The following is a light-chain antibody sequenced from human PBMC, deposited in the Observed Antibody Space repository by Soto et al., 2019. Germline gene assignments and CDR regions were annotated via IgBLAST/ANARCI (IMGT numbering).Light chain of an antibody. CDR3: QQYNDWPPKQYT. V-gene: IGKV3-15*01. CDR1: QSVSSN. CDR2: GAS. Sequence: EIVMTQSPATPSVSPGERATLSCRASQSVSSNLAWYQQKPGQAPRLLIYGASTRATGIPARFSGSGSGTEFTLTISSLQSEDFAVYYCQQYNDWPPKQYTFGQGTKLEIK. J-gene: IGKJ2*01.